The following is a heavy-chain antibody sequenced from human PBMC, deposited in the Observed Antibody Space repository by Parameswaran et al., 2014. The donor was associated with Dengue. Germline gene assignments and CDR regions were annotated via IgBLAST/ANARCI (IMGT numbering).Heavy chain of an antibody. D-gene: IGHD6-19*01. Sequence: RWIRQPPGKGLEWVSAISGSGGSTYYADSVKGRFTISRDNSKNTLYLQMNSLRAEDTAVYYCAKNTGEYSSGGIGIYFDYWGQGTLVTVSS. V-gene: IGHV3-23*01. CDR3: AKNTGEYSSGGIGIYFDY. J-gene: IGHJ4*02. CDR2: ISGSGGST.